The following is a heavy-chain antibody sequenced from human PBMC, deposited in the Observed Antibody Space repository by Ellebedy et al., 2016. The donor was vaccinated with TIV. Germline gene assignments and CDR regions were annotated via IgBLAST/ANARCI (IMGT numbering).Heavy chain of an antibody. CDR3: ARSRRFDTSGFELPIYYFDY. D-gene: IGHD3-22*01. V-gene: IGHV4-4*07. CDR2: VFNNGLT. CDR1: GVSVNSYY. Sequence: MPSETLSLTCNVSGVSVNSYYWSWIRQPAGKGLEWIGRVFNNGLTNYNPSLNSRVTMPIDTSKNLASLRLTSVTAADSAIYYFARSRRFDTSGFELPIYYFDYWGQGAVVTVSS. J-gene: IGHJ4*02.